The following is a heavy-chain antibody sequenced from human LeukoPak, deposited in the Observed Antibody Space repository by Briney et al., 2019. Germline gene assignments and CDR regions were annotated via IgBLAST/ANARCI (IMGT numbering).Heavy chain of an antibody. J-gene: IGHJ4*02. V-gene: IGHV1-69*13. CDR3: ARSKQLALYFDY. CDR1: GGTFSSYA. CDR2: IIPIFGTA. Sequence: RASVRVSCKASGGTFSSYAISWVRQAPGQGLEWMGGIIPIFGTANYAQKFQGRVTITADESTSTAYMELSSLRSEDTAVYYCARSKQLALYFDYWGQGTLVTVSS. D-gene: IGHD6-13*01.